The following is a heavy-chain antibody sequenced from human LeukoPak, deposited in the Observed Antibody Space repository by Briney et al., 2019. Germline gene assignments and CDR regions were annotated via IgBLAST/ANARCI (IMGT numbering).Heavy chain of an antibody. J-gene: IGHJ4*02. D-gene: IGHD4-17*01. CDR2: ISYDGSNK. CDR3: ASRHYDFGYY. V-gene: IGHV3-30*04. Sequence: PGGSLRLSCAASGFTFSSYPMHWVRQAPGKGLEWVAVISYDGSNKYYGDSVEGRFTISRDNSKNTLYLQMNSLRAEDTAVYYCASRHYDFGYYWGQGTLVTVSS. CDR1: GFTFSSYP.